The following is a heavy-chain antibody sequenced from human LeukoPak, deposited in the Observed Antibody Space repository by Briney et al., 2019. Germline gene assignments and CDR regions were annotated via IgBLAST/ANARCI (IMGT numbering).Heavy chain of an antibody. CDR3: ARNDSYGLYYYGMDV. V-gene: IGHV3-7*01. D-gene: IGHD5-18*01. J-gene: IGHJ6*02. CDR1: GFTFSSYW. Sequence: GGSLRLSCAASGFTFSSYWMSWVRQAPGKGLEWVANIKQDGSEKYYVDSVKGRFTISRDNAKNSLYLQMNSLRAEDTAVYYCARNDSYGLYYYGMDVWGQGTTVTVSS. CDR2: IKQDGSEK.